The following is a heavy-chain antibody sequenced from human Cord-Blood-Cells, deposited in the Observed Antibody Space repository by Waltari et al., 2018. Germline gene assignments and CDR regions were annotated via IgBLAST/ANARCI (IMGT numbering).Heavy chain of an antibody. CDR2: INHSGST. CDR3: ARPSGAAGNWFDP. CDR1: GGSFSGYS. V-gene: IGHV4-34*01. Sequence: QVQLQQWGAGLLKPSETLSLTCAVYGGSFSGYSWSWIRQPPGKGLEWIGEINHSGSTNYNPSLKSRVTISVDTSKNQFSLKLSSVTAADTAVYYCARPSGAAGNWFDPWGQGTLVTVSS. D-gene: IGHD6-13*01. J-gene: IGHJ5*02.